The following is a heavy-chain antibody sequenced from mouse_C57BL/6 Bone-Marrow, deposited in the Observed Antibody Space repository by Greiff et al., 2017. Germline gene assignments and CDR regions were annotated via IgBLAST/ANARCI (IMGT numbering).Heavy chain of an antibody. J-gene: IGHJ4*01. CDR1: GYTFTGYW. V-gene: IGHV1-9*01. CDR3: ARFKGTAQAKDYAMDY. D-gene: IGHD3-2*02. Sequence: VQLQQSGAELMKPGASVKLSCKATGYTFTGYWIEWVKQRPGHGLEWIGEILPGSGSTNYNEKFKGKATFTADTSSNTAYMQLSSLTTEDSAIYYCARFKGTAQAKDYAMDYWGQGTSVTVSS. CDR2: ILPGSGST.